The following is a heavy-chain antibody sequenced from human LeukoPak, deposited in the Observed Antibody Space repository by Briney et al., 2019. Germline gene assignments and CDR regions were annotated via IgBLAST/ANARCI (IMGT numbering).Heavy chain of an antibody. Sequence: GASVEVSCKASGYTFTSYDINWVRQATGQGLEWMGWMNPNSGNTGYAQKFQGRVTMTRNTSISTAYMELSSLRSEDTAVYYCARDPPYCSGGSCYSWWFDPWGQGTLVTVSS. CDR2: MNPNSGNT. D-gene: IGHD2-15*01. CDR3: ARDPPYCSGGSCYSWWFDP. CDR1: GYTFTSYD. V-gene: IGHV1-8*01. J-gene: IGHJ5*02.